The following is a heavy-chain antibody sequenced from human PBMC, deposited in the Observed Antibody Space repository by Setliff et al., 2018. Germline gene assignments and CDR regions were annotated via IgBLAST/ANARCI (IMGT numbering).Heavy chain of an antibody. CDR3: GRDVFDFRTGQGGP. D-gene: IGHD3-3*01. Sequence: PSETLSLTCSVSGGSISSYFWNWVRQPAGKGLEWIGRIYSNENTNYNPSLKSRVTMSIDTSKNQLSLKLSSVTAADTAVYYCGRDVFDFRTGQGGPWGQGTRVTVSS. CDR2: IYSNENT. CDR1: GGSISSYF. J-gene: IGHJ5*02. V-gene: IGHV4-4*07.